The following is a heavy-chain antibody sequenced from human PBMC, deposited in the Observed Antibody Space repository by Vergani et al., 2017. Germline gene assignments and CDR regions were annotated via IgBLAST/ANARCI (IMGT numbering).Heavy chain of an antibody. CDR2: IHTGGST. CDR3: ARSRPYCTSGSCPAI. V-gene: IGHV4-61*02. CDR1: GESLRSGSHY. Sequence: VKLQESGPGLLKPSQPLSLTCTVSGESLRSGSHYWSWIRQPAGKGPEWIGHIHTGGSTDLNPSFKSRVSISVDTSKSQFPLKLNSVTVADTAVYYCARSRPYCTSGSCPAIWGQGTLVTVSS. J-gene: IGHJ4*02. D-gene: IGHD2-15*01.